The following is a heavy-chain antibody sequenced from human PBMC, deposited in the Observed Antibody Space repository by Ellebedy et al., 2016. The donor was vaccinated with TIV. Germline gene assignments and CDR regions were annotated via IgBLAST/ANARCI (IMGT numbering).Heavy chain of an antibody. Sequence: MPSETLSLTCGISGDSVSSNSGAWHWFRQSPSRGLEWLGRTYYRSRWFNDYAMSVKSRITINADTSKNQFSLQLNSVTSEDTAVYYCARGVNWFDPWGQGTLVTVSS. CDR3: ARGVNWFDP. CDR2: TYYRSRWFN. V-gene: IGHV6-1*01. CDR1: GDSVSSNSGA. J-gene: IGHJ5*02. D-gene: IGHD3-16*01.